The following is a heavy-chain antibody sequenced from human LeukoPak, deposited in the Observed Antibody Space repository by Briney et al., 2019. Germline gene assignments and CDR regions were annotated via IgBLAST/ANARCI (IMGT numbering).Heavy chain of an antibody. D-gene: IGHD3-22*01. CDR3: ASRSGSSGYSYFDY. CDR1: GGTFSSYA. J-gene: IGHJ4*02. CDR2: IIPIFGTA. Sequence: SVKVSCKASGGTFSSYAISWVRQAPGQGLEWMGGIIPIFGTANYAQKFQGRVTITADESTSTACMELSSLRSEDTAVYYCASRSGSSGYSYFDYWGQGTLVTVSS. V-gene: IGHV1-69*13.